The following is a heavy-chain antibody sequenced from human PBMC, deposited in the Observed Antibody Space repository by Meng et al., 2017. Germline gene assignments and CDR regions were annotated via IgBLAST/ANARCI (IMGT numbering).Heavy chain of an antibody. Sequence: GQLGESGVGLVHPRGSLRLSCDASGLTFNNCWMHWVRQVPEKGRVWVSRISGDGSITNYADSVKGRFTISRDNAKNTLYLQMNSLRPEDTAVYYCLDEAPRSDYWGQGSLVTGSS. CDR2: ISGDGSIT. D-gene: IGHD1-1*01. CDR1: GLTFNNCW. J-gene: IGHJ4*02. V-gene: IGHV3-74*01. CDR3: LDEAPRSDY.